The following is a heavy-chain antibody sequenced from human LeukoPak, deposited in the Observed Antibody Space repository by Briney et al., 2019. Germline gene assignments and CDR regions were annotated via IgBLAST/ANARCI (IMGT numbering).Heavy chain of an antibody. CDR1: GGSITQTNY. CDR2: VNLQGST. V-gene: IGHV4-4*02. Sequence: SETLSLTCGVSGGSITQTNYWTWVRQPPGKGLEWIGEVNLQGSTNYNPSLMGRVAISVDKSENHVSLQLTSVTAADTAVYYCASQDESTVKGPFQHWGQGTLVTVSS. D-gene: IGHD4-17*01. CDR3: ASQDESTVKGPFQH. J-gene: IGHJ1*01.